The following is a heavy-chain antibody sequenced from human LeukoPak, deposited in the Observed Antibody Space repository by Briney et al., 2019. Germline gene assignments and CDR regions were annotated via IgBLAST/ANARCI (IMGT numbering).Heavy chain of an antibody. V-gene: IGHV3-21*01. J-gene: IGHJ4*02. CDR3: ARDGMGVLGAFDY. D-gene: IGHD1-26*01. Sequence: GGSLRLSCAASGFSFSGYSMNWVRQAPGKGLEWVSSVSSGSSNIYYADSVKGRFTISRDNAKNALYLQMNSLRAEDTAVYYCARDGMGVLGAFDYWGQETLVTVSS. CDR1: GFSFSGYS. CDR2: VSSGSSNI.